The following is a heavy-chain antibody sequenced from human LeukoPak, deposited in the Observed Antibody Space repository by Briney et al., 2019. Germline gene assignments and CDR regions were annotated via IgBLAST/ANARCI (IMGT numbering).Heavy chain of an antibody. D-gene: IGHD3-22*01. CDR3: ARDPDEDSSGLPGY. J-gene: IGHJ4*02. Sequence: PGGSLRLSCAASGFTFSSYSMNWVRQAPGKGLEWVSPISSSSSYIYYADSVKGRFTISRDNAKNSLYLQMNSLRAEDTAVYYCARDPDEDSSGLPGYWGQGTLVTVSS. V-gene: IGHV3-21*01. CDR1: GFTFSSYS. CDR2: ISSSSSYI.